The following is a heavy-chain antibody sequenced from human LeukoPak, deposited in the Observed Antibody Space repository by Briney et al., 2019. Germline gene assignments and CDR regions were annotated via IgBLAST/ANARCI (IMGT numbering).Heavy chain of an antibody. CDR2: INHSGST. V-gene: IGHV4-39*07. D-gene: IGHD2-2*01. J-gene: IGHJ5*02. CDR1: GGSIGTSHYY. CDR3: ARCDTRCSQKWFDP. Sequence: SETLSLTCTVSGGSIGTSHYYWGWLRQPPGKGLEWIGEINHSGSTNYNPSLKSRVTISLDTSKNQFSLKLASVTAADTAVYYCARCDTRCSQKWFDPWGQGTLVTVSS.